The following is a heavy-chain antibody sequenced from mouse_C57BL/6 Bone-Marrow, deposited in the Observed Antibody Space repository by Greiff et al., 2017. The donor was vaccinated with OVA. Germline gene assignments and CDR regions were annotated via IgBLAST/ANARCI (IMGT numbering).Heavy chain of an antibody. CDR3: ARPDYSNYVAY. J-gene: IGHJ3*01. V-gene: IGHV1-50*01. Sequence: VQLQQPGAELVKPGASVKLSCKASGYTFTSYWMQWVKQRPGQGLEWIGEIDPSDSYTNYNQKFKGKATLTVDTSSSTAYMQLSSLTSEDSAVYYCARPDYSNYVAYWGRGTLITVSA. CDR1: GYTFTSYW. D-gene: IGHD2-5*01. CDR2: IDPSDSYT.